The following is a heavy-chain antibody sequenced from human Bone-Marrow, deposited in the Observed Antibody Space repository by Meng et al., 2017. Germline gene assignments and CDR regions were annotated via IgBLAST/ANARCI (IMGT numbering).Heavy chain of an antibody. J-gene: IGHJ5*02. D-gene: IGHD6-13*01. CDR2: ISSSSSYI. V-gene: IGHV3-21*01. CDR1: GFTFSSYS. CDR3: ASDPAAGTGDWFDP. Sequence: GESLKTSCAASGFTFSSYSMNWVRQAPGKGLEWVSSISSSSSYIYYADSVKGRFTISRDNAKNSLYLQMNSLRAEDTAVYYCASDPAAGTGDWFDPWGQGTLVTVSS.